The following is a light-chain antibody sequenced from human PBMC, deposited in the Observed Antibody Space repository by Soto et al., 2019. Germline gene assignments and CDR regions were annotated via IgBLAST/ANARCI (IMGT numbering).Light chain of an antibody. CDR2: DAS. CDR3: QQRSNWPPNT. V-gene: IGKV3-11*01. CDR1: QSVSIH. Sequence: EIVLTQSPATLSLSPGERATLSCRASQSVSIHLAWYQQKPGQAPRLLIYDASNRATGIPARFSGSGSGTDFTLTISSLEPEDFAVYYCQQRSNWPPNTFGQGTRLEIK. J-gene: IGKJ5*01.